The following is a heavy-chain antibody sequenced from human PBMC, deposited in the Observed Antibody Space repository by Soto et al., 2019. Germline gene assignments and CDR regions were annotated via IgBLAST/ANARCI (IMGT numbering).Heavy chain of an antibody. V-gene: IGHV4-59*01. J-gene: IGHJ4*02. Sequence: PSETLSLTCTVSGGSMRNYFWTWIRQPPGKGLEWIGYIHYSGTTSFFPSYNPSLRSRVTISEDTSKNQFSLKLLSVTTADTAVYFCAAGEASSRNLAPYYLDFWGQGTKVPVSS. CDR2: IHYSGTT. CDR3: AAGEASSRNLAPYYLDF. D-gene: IGHD6-13*01. CDR1: GGSMRNYF.